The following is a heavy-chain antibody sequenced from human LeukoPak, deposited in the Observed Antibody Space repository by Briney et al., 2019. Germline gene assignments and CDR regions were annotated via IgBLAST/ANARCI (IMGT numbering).Heavy chain of an antibody. CDR2: IHDSGST. D-gene: IGHD1-26*01. J-gene: IGHJ5*02. Sequence: SETLSLTCTVSGGSISTYYWSWIRQPPGKGLEWIGYIHDSGSTNYNPSLKSRVTISVDTSKNQFSLKLNSVTAADTAVYYCARGEVSWFDPWGQGTLVTVSS. CDR3: ARGEVSWFDP. CDR1: GGSISTYY. V-gene: IGHV4-59*01.